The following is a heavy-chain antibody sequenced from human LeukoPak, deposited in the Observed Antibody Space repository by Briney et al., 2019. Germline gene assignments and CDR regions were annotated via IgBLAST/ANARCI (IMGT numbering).Heavy chain of an antibody. J-gene: IGHJ4*02. V-gene: IGHV1-2*02. D-gene: IGHD6-13*01. CDR1: GYSFTGYY. CDR3: ARASISASGPGLIDY. CDR2: INPHSGDT. Sequence: ASVTVSCKTSGYSFTGYYMHWVRQAPGQGLEWMGWINPHSGDTVYAQKFQGRLTMTRDTSITTAYMELSRLRSDDTAVYYCARASISASGPGLIDYWGQGTLVTVSS.